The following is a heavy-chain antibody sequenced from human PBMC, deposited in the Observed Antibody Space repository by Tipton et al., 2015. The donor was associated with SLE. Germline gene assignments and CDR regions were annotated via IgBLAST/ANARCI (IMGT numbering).Heavy chain of an antibody. D-gene: IGHD2-2*01. Sequence: TLSLTCALYGGSFSGKYWMWIRQPPGKGLEWIGEINHVGGANYNPSLKSRVTMSLDTSKNQFSLKLTSVTAADTAIYYCARLGIVIVPAATYYYGMDVWGQGTTVTVS. CDR1: GGSFSGKY. CDR2: INHVGGA. V-gene: IGHV4-34*01. J-gene: IGHJ6*02. CDR3: ARLGIVIVPAATYYYGMDV.